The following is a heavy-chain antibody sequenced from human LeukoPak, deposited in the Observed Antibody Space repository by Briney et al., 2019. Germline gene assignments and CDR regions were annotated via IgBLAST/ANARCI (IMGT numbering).Heavy chain of an antibody. J-gene: IGHJ4*02. D-gene: IGHD1-1*01. CDR1: GFTFSSYW. Sequence: PGGSLRLSCAASGFTFSSYWMSWVRQAPGKGLEWVANIKQDGSEKYYVDSVKGRFTISRDNAKNSQYLQMNSLRAEDTAVYYCAKTGTPWYYFDYWGQGTLVTVSS. CDR3: AKTGTPWYYFDY. CDR2: IKQDGSEK. V-gene: IGHV3-7*03.